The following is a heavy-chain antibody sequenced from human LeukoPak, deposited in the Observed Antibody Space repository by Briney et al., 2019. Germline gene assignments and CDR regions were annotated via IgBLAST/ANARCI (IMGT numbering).Heavy chain of an antibody. CDR2: ISSSSSTI. CDR3: ARGKIYYYYMDV. Sequence: GGSLRLSCAASGFTFSSYSMNWVRQAPGKGLEWVSYISSSSSTIYYADSVKGRFTISRDNAKNSLYLQMNSLRAEDTAVYYCARGKIYYYYMDVWGKGTTVTVS. CDR1: GFTFSSYS. V-gene: IGHV3-48*04. J-gene: IGHJ6*03.